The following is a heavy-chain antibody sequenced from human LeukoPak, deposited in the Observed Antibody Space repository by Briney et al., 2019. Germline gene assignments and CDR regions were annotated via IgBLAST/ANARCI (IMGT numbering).Heavy chain of an antibody. V-gene: IGHV6-1*01. CDR1: GDSVSSNSAA. D-gene: IGHD3-10*01. Sequence: SQTLSLTCAISGDSVSSNSAAWNWIRQSPSRGLEWLGRTYYRSNWFNDYAVSVISRIITKPDISKNQFSLQLHSVTPEDTAVYYCARGADYYGSGSSSFSKFDFWGQGHLVTVSS. CDR2: TYYRSNWFN. J-gene: IGHJ4*02. CDR3: ARGADYYGSGSSSFSKFDF.